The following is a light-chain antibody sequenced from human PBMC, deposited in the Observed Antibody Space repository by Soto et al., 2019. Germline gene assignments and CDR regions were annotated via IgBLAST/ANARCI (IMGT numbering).Light chain of an antibody. J-gene: IGLJ1*01. CDR2: GNG. CDR3: QSYDSSLSGSEV. Sequence: QSALTQPPSVSGAPGQRVTISCTGSSFNIGAGYDVHWYQQLPGTAPKLLIYGNGNRPSGVPDRFSGSKSGTSASLAITGLQAEDEADYYCQSYDSSLSGSEVFGTGTKVTVL. V-gene: IGLV1-40*01. CDR1: SFNIGAGYD.